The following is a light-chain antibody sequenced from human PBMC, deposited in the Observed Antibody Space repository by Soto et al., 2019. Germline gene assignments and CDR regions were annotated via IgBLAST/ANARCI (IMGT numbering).Light chain of an antibody. CDR2: DVS. J-gene: IGLJ1*01. CDR3: SSYTTSNTRQIV. V-gene: IGLV2-14*01. Sequence: QSVLTQPASVSGSPGQSITISCPGTSSDVGGYNYVSWYQQHPGKAPKFMIYDVSNRPSGVSNRFSGSKSGNTASLTISGLQAEDEADYYCSSYTTSNTRQIVFGTGTRSPS. CDR1: SSDVGGYNY.